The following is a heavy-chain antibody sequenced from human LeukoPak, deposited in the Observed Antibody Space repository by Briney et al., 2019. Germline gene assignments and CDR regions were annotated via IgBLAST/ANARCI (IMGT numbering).Heavy chain of an antibody. D-gene: IGHD4-17*01. CDR2: ISSSSTI. CDR3: ARDQFGAYAIDY. CDR1: GFTFSSYS. Sequence: GRSLRLSCAASGFTFSSYSMNWVRQAPGKGLEWVSYISSSSTIYYANSVKGRFTMSRDNAKNSLHLQMNSLRDEDTAVYYCARDQFGAYAIDYWGQGTLVTVSS. J-gene: IGHJ4*02. V-gene: IGHV3-48*02.